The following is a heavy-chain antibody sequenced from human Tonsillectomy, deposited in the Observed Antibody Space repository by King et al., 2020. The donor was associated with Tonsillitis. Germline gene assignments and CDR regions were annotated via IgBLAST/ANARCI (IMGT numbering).Heavy chain of an antibody. J-gene: IGHJ2*01. CDR2: ISGSGGSR. D-gene: IGHD6-19*01. CDR1: GFTFSSYA. Sequence: VQLVQSGRNLVRPGGSLRLSCAASGFTFSSYAMSWVRQAPGKGLEWVSGISGSGGSRYYADSVKGRFTISRDKSKNILYLQMNSLRAEDTAVYYCAKEAVAPSYWYFDLWGRGTLVTVSS. CDR3: AKEAVAPSYWYFDL. V-gene: IGHV3-23*04.